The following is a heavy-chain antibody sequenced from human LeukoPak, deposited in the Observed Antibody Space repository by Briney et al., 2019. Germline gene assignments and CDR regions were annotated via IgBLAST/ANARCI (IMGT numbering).Heavy chain of an antibody. J-gene: IGHJ4*02. D-gene: IGHD1-26*01. Sequence: PSETLSLTCSVSGGSISNPHYYWGWIRQPPGKGLEWIGSIYISGITYYNPSLKSRVTISVDTSKNQLFLKLSSVTAADTAVYYCATHAVGYYFDYWGQGTLVTVSS. V-gene: IGHV4-39*01. CDR1: GGSISNPHYY. CDR2: IYISGIT. CDR3: ATHAVGYYFDY.